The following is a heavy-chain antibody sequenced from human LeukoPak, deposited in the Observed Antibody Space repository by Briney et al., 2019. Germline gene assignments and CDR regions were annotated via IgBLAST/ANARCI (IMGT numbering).Heavy chain of an antibody. J-gene: IGHJ4*02. D-gene: IGHD3-10*01. CDR1: GFTSSNYL. V-gene: IGHV3-7*01. CDR3: ARLSYDSGTHYTCYEY. CDR2: TKEDGIAK. Sequence: GGALRLSSADSGFTSSNYLIRWVRQAPGRGRGWGAHTKEDGIAKYYVDSVKGRFTISRDNAQNSVYLQMNSLRADDTAVYYCARLSYDSGTHYTCYEYWGQGTLVTVSS.